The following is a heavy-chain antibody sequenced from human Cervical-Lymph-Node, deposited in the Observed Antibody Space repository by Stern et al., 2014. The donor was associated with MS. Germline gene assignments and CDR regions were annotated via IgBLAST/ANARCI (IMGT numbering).Heavy chain of an antibody. Sequence: VQLVESGPGLVKPSETLSLTCTVSGVSLHNYYWSWIRQPPGKGLEWIGYAHYNGSTNYNPSLRGRVTISVDTSMNQFSLNLTSVTAADTAVYFCARGRGSFWGQGTLVTVSS. CDR1: GVSLHNYY. CDR3: ARGRGSF. CDR2: AHYNGST. V-gene: IGHV4-59*01. D-gene: IGHD6-25*01. J-gene: IGHJ4*02.